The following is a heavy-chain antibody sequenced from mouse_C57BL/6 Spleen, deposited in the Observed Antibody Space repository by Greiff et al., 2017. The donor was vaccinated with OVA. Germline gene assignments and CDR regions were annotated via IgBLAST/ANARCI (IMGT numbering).Heavy chain of an antibody. CDR2: IDPSDSYP. V-gene: IGHV1-50*01. CDR1: GYTFTSYW. D-gene: IGHD1-1*01. Sequence: QVQLQQPGAELVKPGASVKLSCKASGYTFTSYWMQWVKQRPGQGLEWIGEIDPSDSYPNYNQKFKGKATLTVDTSSSTAYMQLSSLTSEDAAVYYCARRYYGSSYEAYWGQGTLVTVSA. CDR3: ARRYYGSSYEAY. J-gene: IGHJ3*01.